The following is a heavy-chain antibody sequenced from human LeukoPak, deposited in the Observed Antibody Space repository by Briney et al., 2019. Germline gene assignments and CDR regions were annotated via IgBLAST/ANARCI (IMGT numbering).Heavy chain of an antibody. CDR2: ISSSGSTI. V-gene: IGHV3-48*03. Sequence: GGSLRLSCAASGFTFSSYEMNWVRQAPGKGLEWVSYISSSGSTIYYADSVKGRFTISRDNSKNTLYLQMNSLRAEDTAVYYCARDRDTVTRGAYYFDYWGQGTLVTVSS. CDR3: ARDRDTVTRGAYYFDY. CDR1: GFTFSSYE. J-gene: IGHJ4*02. D-gene: IGHD4-17*01.